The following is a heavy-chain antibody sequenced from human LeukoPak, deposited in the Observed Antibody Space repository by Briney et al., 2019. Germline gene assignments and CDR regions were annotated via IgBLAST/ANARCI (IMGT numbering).Heavy chain of an antibody. CDR3: ARDYCSGGSCYFPDYYYYYMDV. D-gene: IGHD2-15*01. V-gene: IGHV1-18*01. CDR1: GYTFTSYG. Sequence: GASVKVSCKASGYTFTSYGISWVRQAPGQGLEWMGWISAYNGNTNYAQKLQGRVTMTTDTSTSTAYMELRSLRSDDTAVYYCARDYCSGGSCYFPDYYYYYMDVWGKGTTVTVS. J-gene: IGHJ6*03. CDR2: ISAYNGNT.